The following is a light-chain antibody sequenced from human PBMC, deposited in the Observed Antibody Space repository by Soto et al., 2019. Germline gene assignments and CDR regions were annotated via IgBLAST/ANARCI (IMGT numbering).Light chain of an antibody. V-gene: IGKV1-6*01. CDR3: LQDHNYPLT. CDR1: QGIGND. CDR2: AAS. Sequence: AIQMTQSPSSLSASVGDRVTITCRASQGIGNDLGWFQQKPGKAPKVLIYAASSLQSGVPTRFSGSGSGTDFTLTITSLQPEDFATYYCLQDHNYPLTFGGGTKVDIK. J-gene: IGKJ4*01.